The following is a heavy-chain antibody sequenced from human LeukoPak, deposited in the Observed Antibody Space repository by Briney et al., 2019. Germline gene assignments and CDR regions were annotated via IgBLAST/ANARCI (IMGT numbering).Heavy chain of an antibody. CDR3: AKGKWFGELLGIDY. Sequence: GGSLRLSCAASGFTFSSYGMHWVRQAPGKGLEWVAVISYGGSNKYYADSVKGRFTLSRDNSKNTLYLQMTSLRAEDSAVYYCAKGKWFGELLGIDYWGQGTLVTVSS. V-gene: IGHV3-30*18. CDR1: GFTFSSYG. J-gene: IGHJ4*02. CDR2: ISYGGSNK. D-gene: IGHD3-10*01.